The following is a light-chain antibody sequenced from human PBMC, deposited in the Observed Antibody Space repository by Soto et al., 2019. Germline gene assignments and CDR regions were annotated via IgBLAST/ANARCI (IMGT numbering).Light chain of an antibody. CDR1: STDFVSYNR. CDR3: QSYDSGLVGLI. Sequence: QSALTQPPSVSGSPGQSVTISCTGTSTDFVSYNRVSWYQQPPGTAPKLIIYEASNRPSGVPDRFSGSKSGTSASLAITGLQAEDEADYYCQSYDSGLVGLIFGAGTKVTVL. J-gene: IGLJ2*01. V-gene: IGLV2-18*02. CDR2: EAS.